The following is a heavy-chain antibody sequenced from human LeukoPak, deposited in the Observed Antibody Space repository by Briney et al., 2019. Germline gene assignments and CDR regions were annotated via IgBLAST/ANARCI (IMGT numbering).Heavy chain of an antibody. Sequence: GGSLRLSCAASGFTFSSYAMSWVRQAPGKGLEWVSAISGSGGSTYYADSVKGRFTISRDNSKNTLYLQMNSLRAEDTAVYYCAKDKGAIQLWLHRIGHFDYWGQGTLVTVSS. CDR2: ISGSGGST. D-gene: IGHD5-18*01. CDR3: AKDKGAIQLWLHRIGHFDY. CDR1: GFTFSSYA. J-gene: IGHJ4*02. V-gene: IGHV3-23*01.